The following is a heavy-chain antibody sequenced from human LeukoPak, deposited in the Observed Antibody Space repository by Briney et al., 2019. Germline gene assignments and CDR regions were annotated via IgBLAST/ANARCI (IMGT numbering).Heavy chain of an antibody. V-gene: IGHV1-18*01. CDR2: ISVYNGNT. Sequence: ASVKVSCKASGYTFANYGINWVRQAPGQGLEWMGWISVYNGNTNYAQNLQGRVTMTTDTSTSTAYMELKSLRSDDTAVYYCARSNIAVRRGDNWFDPWGQGTLVTVSS. CDR1: GYTFANYG. J-gene: IGHJ5*02. D-gene: IGHD6-6*01. CDR3: ARSNIAVRRGDNWFDP.